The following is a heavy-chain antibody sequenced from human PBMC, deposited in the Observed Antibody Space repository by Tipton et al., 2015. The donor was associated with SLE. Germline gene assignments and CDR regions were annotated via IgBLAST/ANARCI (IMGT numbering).Heavy chain of an antibody. Sequence: TLSLTCTVSGYSITSGYYWGWIRQPPGKGLEWIGSMSQTGITHYNPTLMSRVTISGDTPKNQFFLNLDSVTAADTAVYYCVREHHPRITVFGADCWGQGTLVTVPS. CDR2: MSQTGIT. CDR1: GYSITSGYY. CDR3: VREHHPRITVFGADC. V-gene: IGHV4-38-2*02. J-gene: IGHJ4*02. D-gene: IGHD3-3*01.